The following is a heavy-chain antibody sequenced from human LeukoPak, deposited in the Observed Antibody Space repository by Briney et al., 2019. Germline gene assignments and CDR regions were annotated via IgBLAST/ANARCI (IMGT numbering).Heavy chain of an antibody. J-gene: IGHJ4*02. Sequence: KPSETLSLTCTVSGGSISSSSYYWGWIRQPPGKGLEWIGSIYYSGSTYYHPSLKSRVTISVDTSKNQFSLKLSSVTAADTAVYYCASWYSSGWYFDYWGQGTLVTVSS. V-gene: IGHV4-39*01. D-gene: IGHD6-19*01. CDR2: IYYSGST. CDR3: ASWYSSGWYFDY. CDR1: GGSISSSSYY.